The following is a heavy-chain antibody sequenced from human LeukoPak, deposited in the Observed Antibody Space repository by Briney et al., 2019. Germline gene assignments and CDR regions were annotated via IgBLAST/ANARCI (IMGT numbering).Heavy chain of an antibody. D-gene: IGHD5-24*01. CDR3: ARDGPNFEFDP. CDR1: GFTFSSYA. J-gene: IGHJ5*02. CDR2: ISSNGGST. Sequence: GGSLRLSCAASGFTFSSYAMHWVRQAPGKGLEYVSAISSNGGSTYYANSVKGRFTISRDNSKNTLYLQMGSLRAEDMAVYYCARDGPNFEFDPWGQGTLVTVSS. V-gene: IGHV3-64*01.